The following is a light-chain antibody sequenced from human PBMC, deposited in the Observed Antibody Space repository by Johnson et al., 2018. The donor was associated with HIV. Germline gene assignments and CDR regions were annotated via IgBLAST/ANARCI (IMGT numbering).Light chain of an antibody. CDR3: GTWDSSLSAEV. CDR1: SSNIGNNY. Sequence: QSVLTQPPSVSAAPGQKVTISCSGSSSNIGNNYVSWYQQLPGTAPKLLIYENNKRPSGIPDRFSGSKSGTSATLGITGLPTGDEADYYCGTWDSSLSAEVFGTGTKVTVL. CDR2: ENN. J-gene: IGLJ1*01. V-gene: IGLV1-51*02.